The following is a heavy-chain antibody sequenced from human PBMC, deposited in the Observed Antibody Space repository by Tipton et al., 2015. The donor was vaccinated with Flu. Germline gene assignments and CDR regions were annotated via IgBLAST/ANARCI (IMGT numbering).Heavy chain of an antibody. D-gene: IGHD3-22*01. CDR3: ARVSSGYFYYLDY. CDR1: GFTVSSNY. Sequence: SLRLSCAASGFTVSSNYMSWVRQAPGKGLEWVSVIYSGGSTYYADSVKGRFTISRDNSKNTLYLQMNSLRAEDTAVYYCARVSSGYFYYLDYWGQGTLVTVSS. J-gene: IGHJ4*02. V-gene: IGHV3-53*01. CDR2: IYSGGST.